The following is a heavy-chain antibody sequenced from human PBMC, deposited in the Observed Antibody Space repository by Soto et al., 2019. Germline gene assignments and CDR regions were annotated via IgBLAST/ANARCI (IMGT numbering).Heavy chain of an antibody. D-gene: IGHD1-1*01. J-gene: IGHJ3*02. CDR1: GFTLSSHS. CDR3: ARDRTTGTTYAWDAFDT. V-gene: IGHV3-21*06. CDR2: IGSNSHYI. Sequence: GGSLRLSCAASGFTLSSHSMNWVRQAPGKGLEWVSFIGSNSHYIYYADSVKGRFTISRDNAKNSVYLQMDSLRAEDTAVYYCARDRTTGTTYAWDAFDTWGQGTMVTVSS.